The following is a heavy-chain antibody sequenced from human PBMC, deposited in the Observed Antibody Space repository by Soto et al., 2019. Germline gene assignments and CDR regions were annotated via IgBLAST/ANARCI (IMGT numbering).Heavy chain of an antibody. Sequence: QVQLVQSGAEEKKPGASVKVTCKASGYTFTSYDINWVRQATGQGLEWMGWMNPSSGHTGYAQKFQGRVTMTRNTSISTAYMELSSLRSEDTAVYYCARVSWGDKEFDYWGQGTLVTVSS. CDR3: ARVSWGDKEFDY. D-gene: IGHD1-26*01. CDR1: GYTFTSYD. CDR2: MNPSSGHT. J-gene: IGHJ4*02. V-gene: IGHV1-8*01.